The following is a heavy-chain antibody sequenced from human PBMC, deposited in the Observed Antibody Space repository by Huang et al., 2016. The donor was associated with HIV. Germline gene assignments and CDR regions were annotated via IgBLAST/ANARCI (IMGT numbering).Heavy chain of an antibody. CDR3: ARGLGRTRRFDY. V-gene: IGHV1-8*01. Sequence: QVQLVQSGAEVRKPGASVKVSCKASGYTFSSYDINWVRQAPGQGLEWMGWMKPNSGNTGYAQQFKGRGAMTRNTSMTTAYMELRSLRSDDTAVYFCARGLGRTRRFDYWGQGALVNVYS. J-gene: IGHJ4*02. CDR1: GYTFSSYD. D-gene: IGHD2-2*01. CDR2: MKPNSGNT.